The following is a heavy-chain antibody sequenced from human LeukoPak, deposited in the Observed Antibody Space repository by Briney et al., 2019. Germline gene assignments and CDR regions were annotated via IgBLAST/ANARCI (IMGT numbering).Heavy chain of an antibody. CDR1: GFTFSSYS. V-gene: IGHV3-21*01. CDR2: ISSSSSYI. J-gene: IGHJ4*02. D-gene: IGHD6-13*01. CDR3: ARSFLSIAAAATDY. Sequence: PGGSLRLSCAASGFTFSSYSMNWVRQAPGKGLEWVSSISSSSSYIYYADSVKGRFTISRDDAKNSLYLQMNSLRAEDTAVYYCARSFLSIAAAATDYWGQGTLVTVSS.